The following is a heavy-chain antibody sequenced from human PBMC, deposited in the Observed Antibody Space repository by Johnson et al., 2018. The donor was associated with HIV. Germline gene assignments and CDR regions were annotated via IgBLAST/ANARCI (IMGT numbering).Heavy chain of an antibody. J-gene: IGHJ3*02. D-gene: IGHD6-13*01. CDR3: ASPATQQLVPVDAFDI. CDR2: ISSGGSTI. V-gene: IGHV3-11*04. CDR1: GFIFSDYY. Sequence: QVQLVESGGGLVKPGESLRLSCAASGFIFSDYYMSWFRQAPGKGLECVSYISSGGSTIYYEDSVKARFTISRDNSKNTLYLQMNSLRAEDTAVYYCASPATQQLVPVDAFDIWGQGTMVTVSS.